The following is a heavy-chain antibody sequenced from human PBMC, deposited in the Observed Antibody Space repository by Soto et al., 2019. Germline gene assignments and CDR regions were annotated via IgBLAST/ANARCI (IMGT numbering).Heavy chain of an antibody. Sequence: QVQLVESGGGVVQPGRSLRLSCAASGFTFSSYGMHWVRQAPGKGLEWVAVIWYDGSNKYYADSVKGRFTISRDNSKNTLYLQMNSLRAEDTAVYYCCRVGGVRGETYYYYGMDVWGQGTTVTVSS. CDR1: GFTFSSYG. D-gene: IGHD3-10*01. V-gene: IGHV3-33*01. CDR3: CRVGGVRGETYYYYGMDV. CDR2: IWYDGSNK. J-gene: IGHJ6*02.